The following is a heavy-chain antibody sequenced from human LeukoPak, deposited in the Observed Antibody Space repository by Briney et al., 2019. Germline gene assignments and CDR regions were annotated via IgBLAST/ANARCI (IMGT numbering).Heavy chain of an antibody. Sequence: ASVKVSCKASGYTFTGYYMHWVRQAPGQGLEWMGWINPNNGGTNYAQKFQGRVTMTRDTSISTAYMELSRLRSDDTAVYYCARHLYHDDFWSGYIDYWGQGSLLTISS. CDR3: ARHLYHDDFWSGYIDY. V-gene: IGHV1-2*02. D-gene: IGHD3-3*01. J-gene: IGHJ4*02. CDR2: INPNNGGT. CDR1: GYTFTGYY.